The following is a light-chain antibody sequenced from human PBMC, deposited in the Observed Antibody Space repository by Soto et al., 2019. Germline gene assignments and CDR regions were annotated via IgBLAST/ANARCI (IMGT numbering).Light chain of an antibody. CDR2: AAS. J-gene: IGKJ3*01. CDR3: QKYRSVPV. Sequence: DIQMTQSPTSLSASVGDRVTITCRASQGIRNFVAWYQQKPGKAPKLLIYAASTLQSGVPSRFSGSGSGTDITHTINSLHPEDVATYSCQKYRSVPVFGPGTKVEIK. CDR1: QGIRNF. V-gene: IGKV1-27*01.